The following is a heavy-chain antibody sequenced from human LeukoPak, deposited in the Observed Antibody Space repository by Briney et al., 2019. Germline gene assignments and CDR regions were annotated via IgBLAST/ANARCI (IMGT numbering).Heavy chain of an antibody. Sequence: GGSLRLSCAASGFTFSSYAMSWVRQAPGKGLEWVSSISSSSSYIYYADSVKGRFTISRDNAKNSLYLQMNSLRAEDTAVYYCARDFGGYCSGGSCYSGWSDYWGQGTLVTVSS. V-gene: IGHV3-21*01. CDR3: ARDFGGYCSGGSCYSGWSDY. J-gene: IGHJ4*02. CDR2: ISSSSSYI. D-gene: IGHD2-15*01. CDR1: GFTFSSYA.